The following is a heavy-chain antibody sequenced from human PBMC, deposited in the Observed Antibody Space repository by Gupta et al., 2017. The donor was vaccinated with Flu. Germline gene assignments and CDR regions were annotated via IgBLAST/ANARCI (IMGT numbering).Heavy chain of an antibody. CDR2: IRTKANSYAT. CDR1: GFPFSGSA. CDR3: TRPDVDTGSYYFGLDV. D-gene: IGHD5-18*01. J-gene: IGHJ6*02. V-gene: IGHV3-73*02. Sequence: EVQLVESGGGLVQPGESLKLSCAASGFPFSGSAIHWVRQASGKGLEWVGRIRTKANSYATAYAASVKGRFTVSRDDSRNTAYLQMNSLKTEDTAVYYCTRPDVDTGSYYFGLDVWGQGTTVTVSS.